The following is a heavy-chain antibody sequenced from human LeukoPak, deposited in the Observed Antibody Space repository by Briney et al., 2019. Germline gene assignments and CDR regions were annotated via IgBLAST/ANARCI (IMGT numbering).Heavy chain of an antibody. Sequence: GGSLRLSCAASGFTFSDYYMSWIRQAPVKGLEWVSYISSSGSTIYYADSVKGRFTISRDNAKNSLYLQMNSLRAEDTAVYYCARGIDYYDSSGYYFGYWGQGTLVTVSS. CDR3: ARGIDYYDSSGYYFGY. CDR2: ISSSGSTI. J-gene: IGHJ4*02. V-gene: IGHV3-11*01. CDR1: GFTFSDYY. D-gene: IGHD3-22*01.